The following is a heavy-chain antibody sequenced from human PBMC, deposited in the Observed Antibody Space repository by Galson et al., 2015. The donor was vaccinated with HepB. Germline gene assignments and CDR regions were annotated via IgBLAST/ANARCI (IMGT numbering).Heavy chain of an antibody. V-gene: IGHV3-33*06. Sequence: SLRLSCAASGFTFSSYGMHWVRQAPGKGLEWVAVIWYDRSKIYYGDSVKGRFTISRDNSKNTLYLQMNSLRAEDTAVYYCAKDLYTSGYYRTFDYWGQGTLVTVSS. CDR2: IWYDRSKI. J-gene: IGHJ4*02. CDR3: AKDLYTSGYYRTFDY. D-gene: IGHD3-22*01. CDR1: GFTFSSYG.